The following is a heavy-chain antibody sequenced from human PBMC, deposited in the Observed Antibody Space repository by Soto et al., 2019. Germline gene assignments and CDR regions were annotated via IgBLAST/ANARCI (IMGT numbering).Heavy chain of an antibody. D-gene: IGHD6-13*01. CDR2: VSHSGST. CDR1: GGSISSSGYS. V-gene: IGHV4-30-2*01. J-gene: IGHJ4*02. CDR3: ASSHAGAHITAAVH. Sequence: QLQLQESGSGLLKPSQTLSLTCAVSGGSISSSGYSWSWIRQPPGKGLGGVGYVSHSGSTYYNPTLKSRVTISVDRSKTQDSLKLSSVTAADTAVYYCASSHAGAHITAAVHWGEGTLGTVS.